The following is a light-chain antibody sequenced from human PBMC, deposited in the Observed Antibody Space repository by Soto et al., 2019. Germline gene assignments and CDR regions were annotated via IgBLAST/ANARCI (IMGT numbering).Light chain of an antibody. J-gene: IGLJ2*01. CDR1: NSNIGDNT. V-gene: IGLV1-44*01. Sequence: QSVLTQPPSASGTPGQRITISCSGSNSNIGDNTVNWFQQLPGMAPRLLISTNNQRPSGVPDRFTASKSGTSGSLAISGLQSDDEADYYCASWDDKLNGVVFGGGTKVTVL. CDR2: TNN. CDR3: ASWDDKLNGVV.